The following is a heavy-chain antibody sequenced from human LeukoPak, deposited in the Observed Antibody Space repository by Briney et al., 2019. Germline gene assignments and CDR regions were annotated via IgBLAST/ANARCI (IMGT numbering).Heavy chain of an antibody. CDR2: IYYSGST. J-gene: IGHJ4*02. CDR1: GGSISSSSYY. V-gene: IGHV4-39*01. Sequence: SETLALTCTVSGGSISSSSYYWGWIRQPPGKGLEWIGSIYYSGSTYYNPSLKSRVTISVDTSKNQFSLKLSSVTAADTAVYYCARGSRYFDWSSQPIDYWGQGTLVTVSS. D-gene: IGHD3-9*01. CDR3: ARGSRYFDWSSQPIDY.